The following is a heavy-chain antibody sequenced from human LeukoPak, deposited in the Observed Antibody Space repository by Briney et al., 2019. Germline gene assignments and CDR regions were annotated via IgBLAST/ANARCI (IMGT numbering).Heavy chain of an antibody. J-gene: IGHJ4*02. Sequence: GASVKVSCKVSGYTLTELSMHWVRQAPGKGLEWMGGFDPEDGETIYAQKFQGRVTMTEDTSTDTAYMELSSLRSEDTAVYYCASGFRGDCCFDYWGQGTLVTVSS. CDR1: GYTLTELS. CDR2: FDPEDGET. V-gene: IGHV1-24*01. D-gene: IGHD2-21*02. CDR3: ASGFRGDCCFDY.